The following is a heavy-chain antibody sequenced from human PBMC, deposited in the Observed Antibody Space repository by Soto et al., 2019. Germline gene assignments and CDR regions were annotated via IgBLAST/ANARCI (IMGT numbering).Heavy chain of an antibody. V-gene: IGHV4-30-4*01. CDR2: IYYSGST. CDR3: AIYYDSSGLLEEYYFDY. J-gene: IGHJ4*02. Sequence: SETLSLTCTVSGGSISSGDYYWSWIRQPPGKGLEWIGYIYYSGSTYYNPSLKSRVTISVDTSKNQFSLKLSSVTAADTAVYYCAIYYDSSGLLEEYYFDYWGQGTLVTVSS. D-gene: IGHD3-22*01. CDR1: GGSISSGDYY.